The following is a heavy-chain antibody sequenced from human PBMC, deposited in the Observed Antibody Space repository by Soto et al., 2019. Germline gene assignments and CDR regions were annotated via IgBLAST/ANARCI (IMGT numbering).Heavy chain of an antibody. CDR3: TRGAGAPWVRFDS. CDR1: GYSITSGFY. V-gene: IGHV4-38-2*01. CDR2: ISYSAKT. J-gene: IGHJ4*02. D-gene: IGHD3-22*01. Sequence: PSETLSLTCGVSGYSITSGFYWGWVRQSPGKGLEWIGSISYSAKTFYNPSLASRLSIAVDTSMNQFSLRLTSVTAADTALYYCTRGAGAPWVRFDSWGQGTLVTVS.